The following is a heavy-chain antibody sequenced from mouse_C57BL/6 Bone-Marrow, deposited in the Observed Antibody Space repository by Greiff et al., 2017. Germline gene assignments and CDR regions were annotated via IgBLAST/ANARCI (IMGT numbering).Heavy chain of an antibody. CDR2: IYPGSGNT. J-gene: IGHJ2*01. Sequence: QVQLQQSGAELVRPGASVKLSCKASGYTFTDYYINWVKQRPGQGLEWIARIYPGSGNTYYNEKFKGKATLTAEKSSSAAYMQLSSLTSEDSAVYVCAGGTKYFAYRGQGTTLTVSS. CDR1: GYTFTDYY. V-gene: IGHV1-76*01. D-gene: IGHD4-1*01. CDR3: AGGTKYFAY.